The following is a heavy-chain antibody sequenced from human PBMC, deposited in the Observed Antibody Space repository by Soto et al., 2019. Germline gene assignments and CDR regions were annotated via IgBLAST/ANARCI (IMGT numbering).Heavy chain of an antibody. J-gene: IGHJ4*02. Sequence: ASVKVSCKASGYTFTSYYIHWVRQAPGQGLEWMGIINPSGGSTSYAQKFQGRVTMTRDTSTSTVYMELYSLRSEDTAVYYCAGGIRSVGYAISNWVDYWGLGALVTVSS. V-gene: IGHV1-46*01. CDR3: AGGIRSVGYAISNWVDY. CDR2: INPSGGST. CDR1: GYTFTSYY. D-gene: IGHD2-8*02.